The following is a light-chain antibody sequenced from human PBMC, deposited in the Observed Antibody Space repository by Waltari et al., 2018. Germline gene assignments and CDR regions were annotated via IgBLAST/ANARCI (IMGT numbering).Light chain of an antibody. CDR1: SCTIVAHYD. CDR2: ANS. V-gene: IGLV1-40*01. Sequence: QSVLTQPPSVSGAPGQRLTISCTCSSCTIVAHYDVHWYQQLPGTAPKLLIYANSNRPSGVPDRFSGSKSGTSASLAITGLQAEDEADYYCQSYDSSLSGSRVFGGGTKLTVL. CDR3: QSYDSSLSGSRV. J-gene: IGLJ3*02.